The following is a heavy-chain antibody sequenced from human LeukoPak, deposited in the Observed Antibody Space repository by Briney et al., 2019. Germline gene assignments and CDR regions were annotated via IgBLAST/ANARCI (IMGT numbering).Heavy chain of an antibody. CDR3: ASMSRGVILGPNYYSYYMDV. J-gene: IGHJ6*03. V-gene: IGHV4-39*01. CDR2: IYYSGST. Sequence: SETLSLTCSVSGGSMSSPSFYWAWIRQPPGRGLEWIGNIYYSGSTYYNPSLQSRVTISVDTSKNQFSLKLTSVTAADKAVYYCASMSRGVILGPNYYSYYMDVWGKGATVIVSS. CDR1: GGSMSSPSFY. D-gene: IGHD3-10*01.